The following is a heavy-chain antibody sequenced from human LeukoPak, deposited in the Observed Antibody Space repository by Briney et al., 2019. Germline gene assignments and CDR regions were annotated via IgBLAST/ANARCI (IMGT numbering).Heavy chain of an antibody. J-gene: IGHJ4*02. CDR1: GGSISSHY. V-gene: IGHV4-59*08. CDR3: ARHFVPGYSSSWYGNYYFDY. Sequence: PSETLSLTCTVSGGSISSHYWSWIRQPPGKGLEWIGYIYYSGSTNYNPSLKSRVTISVDTSKNQFSLKLSSVTAADTAVYYCARHFVPGYSSSWYGNYYFDYWGQGTLVTVSS. D-gene: IGHD6-13*01. CDR2: IYYSGST.